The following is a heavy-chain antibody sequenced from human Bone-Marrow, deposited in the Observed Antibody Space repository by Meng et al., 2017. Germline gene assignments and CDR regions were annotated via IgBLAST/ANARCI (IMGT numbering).Heavy chain of an antibody. CDR3: AKVSRFSRFGELSGYYFDY. CDR2: ISSSSSYI. V-gene: IGHV3-21*01. Sequence: GESLKISCAASGFTFSSYSMNWVRQAPGKGLEWVSSISSSSSYIYYADSVKGRFTISRDNAKNSLYLQMNSLRVEDTAVYYCAKVSRFSRFGELSGYYFDYWGQGTLVTGAS. D-gene: IGHD3-10*01. CDR1: GFTFSSYS. J-gene: IGHJ4*02.